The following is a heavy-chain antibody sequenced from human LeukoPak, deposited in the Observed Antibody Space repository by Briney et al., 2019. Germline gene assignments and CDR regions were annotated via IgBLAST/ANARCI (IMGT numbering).Heavy chain of an antibody. CDR1: GFTFSSYS. V-gene: IGHV3-48*01. D-gene: IGHD6-6*01. Sequence: GGSLRLSCAASGFTFSSYSMNWVRQAPGKGLEWVSYISSSSSTIYYADSVKGRFTISRDNAKNSLYLQMNSLRAEDTAVYYCARSPRGSSLSYWGQGTLVTASS. CDR3: ARSPRGSSLSY. J-gene: IGHJ4*02. CDR2: ISSSSSTI.